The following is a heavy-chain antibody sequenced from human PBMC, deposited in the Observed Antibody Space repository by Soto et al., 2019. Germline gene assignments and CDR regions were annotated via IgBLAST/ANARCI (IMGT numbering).Heavy chain of an antibody. CDR2: ISYDGSNK. CDR1: GFIFSSYG. CDR3: AKDRVMIMFGGTHYFYGMDV. J-gene: IGHJ6*02. V-gene: IGHV3-30*18. D-gene: IGHD3-16*01. Sequence: GGSLRLSCAASGFIFSSYGMHWVRQAPGKGLEWVAVISYDGSNKYYADSVKGRFTISRDNSKNTLYLQMNSLRAEDTAVYYCAKDRVMIMFGGTHYFYGMDVWGQGTTVTVSS.